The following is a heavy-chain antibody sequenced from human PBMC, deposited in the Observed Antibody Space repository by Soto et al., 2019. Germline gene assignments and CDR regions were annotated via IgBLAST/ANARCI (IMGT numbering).Heavy chain of an antibody. CDR3: ARLWDGYYFAH. Sequence: SETLSLTCTVSGGSVSSSGSHYWGWIRQPPGQGLEWIGSMYPSGSTDYNPSLKSRVTISVDTSKNQFSLKLSSVSAADTAVYYCARLWDGYYFAHWVQGTLVTVSS. D-gene: IGHD3-10*01. CDR2: MYPSGST. J-gene: IGHJ4*02. V-gene: IGHV4-39*07. CDR1: GGSVSSSGSHY.